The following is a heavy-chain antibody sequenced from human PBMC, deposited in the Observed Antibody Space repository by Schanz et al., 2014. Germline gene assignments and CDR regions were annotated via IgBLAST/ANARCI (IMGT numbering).Heavy chain of an antibody. Sequence: QVHLLESGGGLVEPGGSLRLSCVASGFTFSSYDVFWVRQAPGKGLEWVAILWHDGSKKYYADSVKGRFTVSRDNSKNTLYLQMSSLRAEDTAVYYCAKSQGSSFDSWGQGTLVTVSS. J-gene: IGHJ4*02. CDR1: GFTFSSYD. D-gene: IGHD6-13*01. CDR2: LWHDGSKK. V-gene: IGHV3-33*06. CDR3: AKSQGSSFDS.